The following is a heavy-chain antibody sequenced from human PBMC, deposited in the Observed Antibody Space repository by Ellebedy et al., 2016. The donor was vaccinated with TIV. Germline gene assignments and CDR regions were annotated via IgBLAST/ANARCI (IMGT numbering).Heavy chain of an antibody. V-gene: IGHV3-66*01. D-gene: IGHD4-17*01. J-gene: IGHJ5*02. CDR2: IYTDGGT. Sequence: GESLKISCAASGFTVSSSFMSWVRQAPGKGLEWVSGIYTDGGTNYTDSVLGRFDISRDSSKNTLYLQMNSLRADDTAVYYCARDPRGGGDYGDNWFDPWGQGTLVTVSS. CDR1: GFTVSSSF. CDR3: ARDPRGGGDYGDNWFDP.